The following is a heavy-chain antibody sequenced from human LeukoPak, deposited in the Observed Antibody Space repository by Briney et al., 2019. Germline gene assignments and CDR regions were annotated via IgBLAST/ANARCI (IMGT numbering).Heavy chain of an antibody. CDR1: GFTFSSYS. D-gene: IGHD4-17*01. J-gene: IGHJ4*02. V-gene: IGHV3-33*08. CDR3: ARDPTLYGDYVYYFDY. CDR2: IWYDGSNE. Sequence: GGSLRLSCAASGFTFSSYSMNWVRQAPGKGLEWVAVIWYDGSNEYYADSVKGRFAISRDNSMNTLYLQMNSLTAEDTAVYYCARDPTLYGDYVYYFDYWGQGTLVTVSS.